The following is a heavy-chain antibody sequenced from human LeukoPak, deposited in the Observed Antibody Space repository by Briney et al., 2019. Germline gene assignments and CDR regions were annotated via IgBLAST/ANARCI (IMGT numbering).Heavy chain of an antibody. V-gene: IGHV1-3*01. D-gene: IGHD6-13*01. J-gene: IGHJ6*02. Sequence: ASVKVSCKASGYTFTNYGISWVRQAPGQRLEWMGWINAGNGNTKYSQKFQGRVTITRDTSASTAYMELSSLRSEDTAVYYCARGSIAVDVWGQGTTVTVSS. CDR2: INAGNGNT. CDR1: GYTFTNYG. CDR3: ARGSIAVDV.